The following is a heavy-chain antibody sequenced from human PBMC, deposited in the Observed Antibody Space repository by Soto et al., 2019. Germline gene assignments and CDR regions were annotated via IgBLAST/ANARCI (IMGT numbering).Heavy chain of an antibody. V-gene: IGHV4-34*01. D-gene: IGHD3-10*01. CDR1: GGSFSGYY. J-gene: IGHJ4*02. CDR2: INHSGST. CDR3: ARSNTRGVRPFDY. Sequence: SETLSLTCAVYGGSFSGYYWSWIRQPPGKGLEWIGEINHSGSTNYNPSLKSRVTISVDTSKNQFSLKLSSVTAADTAVYYCARSNTRGVRPFDYWGQGTLVTVS.